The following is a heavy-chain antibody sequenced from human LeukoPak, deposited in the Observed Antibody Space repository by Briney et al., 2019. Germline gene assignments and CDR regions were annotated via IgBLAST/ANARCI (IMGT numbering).Heavy chain of an antibody. V-gene: IGHV4-38-2*01. D-gene: IGHD6-13*01. Sequence: SETLSLTCAVSGYSINSGYYWGWIRQPPGKGLEWIGSIYHSGSTYYNPSLKSRVTISVDTYKNQFSLKLNSVTAADTAVYYCARHERGLAAAASWGQGTLVTVSS. CDR2: IYHSGST. CDR3: ARHERGLAAAAS. CDR1: GYSINSGYY. J-gene: IGHJ5*02.